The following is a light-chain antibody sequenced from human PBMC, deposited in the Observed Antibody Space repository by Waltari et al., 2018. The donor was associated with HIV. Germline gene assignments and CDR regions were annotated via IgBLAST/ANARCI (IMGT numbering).Light chain of an antibody. J-gene: IGLJ1*01. Sequence: SYELTQPPSVSVSPGQTARITCSGDALPKQYAYRYQQKPGQAPVLVIFKDSERPAGIPERFSGSSSGTTVTLTISGVQAEDEADYYCQSADSSGTYNYVFGTGTKVTVL. CDR2: KDS. V-gene: IGLV3-25*03. CDR3: QSADSSGTYNYV. CDR1: ALPKQY.